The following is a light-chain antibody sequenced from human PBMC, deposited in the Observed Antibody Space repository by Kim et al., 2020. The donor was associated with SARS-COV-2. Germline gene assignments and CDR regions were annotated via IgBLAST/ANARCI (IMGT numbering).Light chain of an antibody. CDR1: QSISTF. CDR2: AAS. CDR3: QQSYTLPRT. V-gene: IGKV1-39*01. J-gene: IGKJ1*01. Sequence: SSVRHSVTLTCRTSQSISTFLHWYQPKPGNAPRLLIFAASRLQSRIPLRFSGSVSGTYYTLTITSLQPEDFATYYCQQSYTLPRTFGPGTKVDIK.